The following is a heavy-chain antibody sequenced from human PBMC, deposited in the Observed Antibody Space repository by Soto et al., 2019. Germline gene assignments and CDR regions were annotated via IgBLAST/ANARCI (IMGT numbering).Heavy chain of an antibody. Sequence: QITLKESGPTLVKPTQTLTLTCTFSGFSLSTSGVGVGWIRQPPGKALEWLALIYWDDDKRYSPSLKSRLTITEXXSXNQXVLTMTNMDPVDTATYYCAHITTDSREASYNWFDPWGQGTLVTVSS. J-gene: IGHJ5*02. D-gene: IGHD2-2*01. V-gene: IGHV2-5*02. CDR3: AHITTDSREASYNWFDP. CDR2: IYWDDDK. CDR1: GFSLSTSGVG.